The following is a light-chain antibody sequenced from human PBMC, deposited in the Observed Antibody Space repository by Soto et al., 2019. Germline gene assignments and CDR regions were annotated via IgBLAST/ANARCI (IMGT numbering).Light chain of an antibody. V-gene: IGLV2-11*01. CDR2: DVS. J-gene: IGLJ1*01. CDR3: CSYAGSYYV. CDR1: SSDVGGYNY. Sequence: QSALTQPRSVSGYPGQSVTISCTGTSSDVGGYNYVSWYQQHPGKAPKLMIYDVSKRPSGVPDRFSGSKSCNTASLTISGLQAEDEADYYCCSYAGSYYVFGTGTKVTVL.